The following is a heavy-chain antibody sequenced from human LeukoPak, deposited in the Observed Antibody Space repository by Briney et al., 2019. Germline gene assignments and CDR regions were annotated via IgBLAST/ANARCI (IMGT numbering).Heavy chain of an antibody. CDR1: GFTFNDYA. V-gene: IGHV3-23*01. Sequence: GGSLRLSCAVSGFTFNDYAMSWVRQASGKGLEWVSAISASGGSTYYADSVKGRFTISRDNSKNTLDLQMNSLTVEDTAVYYCATPQGDFWGRGTQVTVSS. J-gene: IGHJ4*02. CDR2: ISASGGST. CDR3: ATPQGDF.